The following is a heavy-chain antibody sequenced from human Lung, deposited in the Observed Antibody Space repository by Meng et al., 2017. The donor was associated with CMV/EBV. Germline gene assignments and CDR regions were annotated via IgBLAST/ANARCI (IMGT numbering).Heavy chain of an antibody. V-gene: IGHV3-7*01. CDR2: IKQDESEI. J-gene: IGHJ6*02. CDR3: ARSMLEVNRYYYGMDV. Sequence: GGSXRLXCAASGFTFSSFWMAWVRQAPGKGLEWVGNIKQDESEIQYVGSVKGRFTITRDNAKNSLFLQMNSLRAEDTAVYYCARSMLEVNRYYYGMDVWGEGTXVT. CDR1: GFTFSSFW. D-gene: IGHD1-1*01.